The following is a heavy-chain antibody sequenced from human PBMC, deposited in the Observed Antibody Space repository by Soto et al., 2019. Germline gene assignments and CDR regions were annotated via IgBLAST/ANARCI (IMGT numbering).Heavy chain of an antibody. V-gene: IGHV1-69*13. CDR2: IIPIFGTA. D-gene: IGHD3-22*01. CDR1: GGTFSSYA. CDR3: ARDRDYYDSSGYYHNWFDP. J-gene: IGHJ5*02. Sequence: GASVKVSCKASGGTFSSYAISWVRQAPGQGLEWMGGIIPIFGTANYAQKFQGRVTITADESTSTAYMGLSSLRSEDTAVYYCARDRDYYDSSGYYHNWFDPWGQGTLVTVSS.